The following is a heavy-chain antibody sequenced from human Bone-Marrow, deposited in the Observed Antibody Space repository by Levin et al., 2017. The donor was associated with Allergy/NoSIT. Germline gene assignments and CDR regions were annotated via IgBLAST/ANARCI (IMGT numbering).Heavy chain of an antibody. J-gene: IGHJ4*02. CDR1: GFIFSSYW. D-gene: IGHD3-16*01. V-gene: IGHV3-74*01. Sequence: GESLKISCAASGFIFSSYWMHWVRQVPGKGLVWVSHITSDGSGTSYVDSVRGRFTISRDNAKNTLYLQMNSLRDEDTAGYYCVRGAGGLDHWGEGTLVIVSS. CDR2: ITSDGSGT. CDR3: VRGAGGLDH.